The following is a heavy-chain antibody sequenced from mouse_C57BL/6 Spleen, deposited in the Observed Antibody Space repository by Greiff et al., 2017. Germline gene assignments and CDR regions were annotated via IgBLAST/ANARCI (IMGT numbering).Heavy chain of an antibody. D-gene: IGHD1-1*01. J-gene: IGHJ2*01. V-gene: IGHV5-4*01. CDR1: GFTFSSYA. CDR3: ARDTITTVGYFDY. CDR2: ISDGGSYT. Sequence: GKLMESGGGLVKPGGSLKLSCAASGFTFSSYAMSWVRQTPEKRLEWVATISDGGSYTYYPDNVKGRFTISRDNAKNNLYLQMSHLKSEDTAMYYCARDTITTVGYFDYWGQGTTLTVSS.